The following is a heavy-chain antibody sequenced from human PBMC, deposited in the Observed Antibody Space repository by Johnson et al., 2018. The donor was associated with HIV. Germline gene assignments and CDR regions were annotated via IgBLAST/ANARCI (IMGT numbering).Heavy chain of an antibody. Sequence: QVQLVESGGGLVQPGRSLRLSCAASGFTFSDYYMSWIRQAPGKGLEWVSYISSSGSTIYYADSVKGRFTISRDNAKNSLYLQMNSLRVEDTAVYYCARDESGYDEGFDAFDIWGQGTMVTVSS. CDR1: GFTFSDYY. D-gene: IGHD5-12*01. J-gene: IGHJ3*02. V-gene: IGHV3-11*04. CDR2: ISSSGSTI. CDR3: ARDESGYDEGFDAFDI.